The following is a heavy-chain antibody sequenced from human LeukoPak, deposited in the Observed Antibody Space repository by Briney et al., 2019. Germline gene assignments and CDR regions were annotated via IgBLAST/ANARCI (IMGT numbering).Heavy chain of an antibody. Sequence: GGSLRLSCAASGFTFSSYAMHWVRQAPGKGLVYVSAISSNGGSTYYANSVKGRFTISRGNSKNTLYLQMGSLRAEDMAVYYCAREATGIGINWFDPWGQGTLVTVSS. J-gene: IGHJ5*02. CDR1: GFTFSSYA. CDR2: ISSNGGST. D-gene: IGHD5-12*01. V-gene: IGHV3-64*01. CDR3: AREATGIGINWFDP.